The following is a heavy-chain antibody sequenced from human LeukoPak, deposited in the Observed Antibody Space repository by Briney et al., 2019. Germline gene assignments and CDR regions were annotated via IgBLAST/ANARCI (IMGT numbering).Heavy chain of an antibody. V-gene: IGHV4-39*07. Sequence: PSETLSLTCTVSGGSISSSSYYWGWIRQPPGKGLEWIGSIYYSGSTYYNPSLKSRVTISVDTSKNQFSLKLSSVTAADTAVYYCARERVVVAATDYWGQGTLVTVSS. CDR3: ARERVVVAATDY. CDR1: GGSISSSSYY. D-gene: IGHD2-15*01. J-gene: IGHJ4*02. CDR2: IYYSGST.